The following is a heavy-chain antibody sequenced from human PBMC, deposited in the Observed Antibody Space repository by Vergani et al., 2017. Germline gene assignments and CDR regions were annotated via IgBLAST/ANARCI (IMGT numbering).Heavy chain of an antibody. Sequence: QLQLQESGPGLVKPSETLSLTCTVSGGSISSSSYYWGWIRQPPGKGLEWIGSIYYSGSTYYNPSLKSRVTISVDTSKNQFSLKLSSVTAADTAVYYCARGSLYYDILTGSFDYWGQGTLVTVSS. J-gene: IGHJ4*02. CDR3: ARGSLYYDILTGSFDY. V-gene: IGHV4-39*07. CDR2: IYYSGST. CDR1: GGSISSSSYY. D-gene: IGHD3-9*01.